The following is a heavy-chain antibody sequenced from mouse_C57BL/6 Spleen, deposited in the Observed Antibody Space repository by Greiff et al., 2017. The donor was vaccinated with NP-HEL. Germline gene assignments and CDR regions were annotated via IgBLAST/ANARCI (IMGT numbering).Heavy chain of an antibody. D-gene: IGHD2-4*01. Sequence: VQLQQSGAELVKPGASVKLSCKASGYTFTEYTINWVKQRSGQGLEWIGWFYPGSGSIKYNEKFKDKATLTADKTSITVYMELSRVTYEDSAVYFCARHETWCYDCSWFGYWGQGTLVTVAA. CDR3: ARHETWCYDCSWFGY. CDR2: FYPGSGSI. CDR1: GYTFTEYT. V-gene: IGHV1-62-2*01. J-gene: IGHJ3*01.